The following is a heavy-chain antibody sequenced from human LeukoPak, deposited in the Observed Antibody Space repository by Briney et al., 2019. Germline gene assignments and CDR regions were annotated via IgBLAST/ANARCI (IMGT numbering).Heavy chain of an antibody. D-gene: IGHD3-22*01. V-gene: IGHV3-66*04. CDR2: LYSGGHT. CDR3: ARHAVLVPRGYLRTHFDY. CDR1: GFNVSRNY. J-gene: IGHJ4*02. Sequence: GGSLRLSCAASGFNVSRNYMTWVRQGPGKGLEWVSLLYSGGHTYYADAVKGRFMISRDSSKNTLYLQMNSLRTDDTAVYYCARHAVLVPRGYLRTHFDYWGQGTLVTVSS.